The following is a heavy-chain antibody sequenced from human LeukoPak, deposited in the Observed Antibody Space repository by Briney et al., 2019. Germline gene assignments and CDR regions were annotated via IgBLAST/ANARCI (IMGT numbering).Heavy chain of an antibody. J-gene: IGHJ6*03. CDR2: ISGSGGST. Sequence: GGSLRLSCAAPGFTFSSYAMSWVRQAPGKGLEWVSAISGSGGSTYYADSVKGRFTISRDNSKNTLYLQMNGLRAEDTAVYYCAKQSMAAPRYYYYYMDVWGKGTTVTVSS. CDR3: AKQSMAAPRYYYYYMDV. CDR1: GFTFSSYA. D-gene: IGHD6-6*01. V-gene: IGHV3-23*01.